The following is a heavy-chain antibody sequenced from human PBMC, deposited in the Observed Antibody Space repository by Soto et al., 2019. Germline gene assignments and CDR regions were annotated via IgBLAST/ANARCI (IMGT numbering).Heavy chain of an antibody. CDR3: AKVLYTRAYDS. D-gene: IGHD2-2*01. Sequence: GGSLSLSCAASGFSFSTSIMSWFRQAPGNGLEWVAVIWPSGDITYYADSVKGRVTISRENSKNTLYLEMNSLRAEDTALYHCAKVLYTRAYDSWGQGTMVTVSS. J-gene: IGHJ4*02. CDR1: GFSFSTSI. CDR2: IWPSGDIT. V-gene: IGHV3-23*01.